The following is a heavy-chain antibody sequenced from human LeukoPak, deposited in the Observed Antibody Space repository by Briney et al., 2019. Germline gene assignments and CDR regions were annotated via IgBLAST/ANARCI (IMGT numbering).Heavy chain of an antibody. CDR3: ARDRGYSGYDRGYFDY. Sequence: GRSLRLSCAASGFTFSSYAMHWVRQAPGKGLEWVAVISYDGSNKYYADSVKGRFTISRDNSKNTLYLQMNSLRAEDTAVYYCARDRGYSGYDRGYFDYWGQGTLVTVSS. V-gene: IGHV3-30*04. D-gene: IGHD5-12*01. CDR2: ISYDGSNK. CDR1: GFTFSSYA. J-gene: IGHJ4*02.